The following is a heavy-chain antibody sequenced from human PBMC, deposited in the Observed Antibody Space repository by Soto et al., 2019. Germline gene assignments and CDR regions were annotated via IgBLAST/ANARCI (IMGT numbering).Heavy chain of an antibody. CDR1: VFTFDDYA. CDR3: AKDRGLATMVRGAPTTKGVRGIYYYGMDV. V-gene: IGHV3-9*01. J-gene: IGHJ6*02. Sequence: GCSLRLSCASSVFTFDDYAMQWVRQAPGKGRGCVSGIRWNSGSIGYADSVKGRFTISRDNAKNSLYLQMNSLRAEDTALYYCAKDRGLATMVRGAPTTKGVRGIYYYGMDVWGQGTTVTVSS. D-gene: IGHD3-10*01. CDR2: IRWNSGSI.